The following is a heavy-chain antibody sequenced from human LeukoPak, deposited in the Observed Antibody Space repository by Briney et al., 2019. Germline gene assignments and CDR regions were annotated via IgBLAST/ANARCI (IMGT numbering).Heavy chain of an antibody. CDR3: ARASSGTYRY. Sequence: GGSLRLSCAASGFTFSNYWMHWVRQAPGKGLVWVSRINTDGSNTAYADSVKGRFTISRDNTKNTMYLQMSSLRADDTAVYYCARASSGTYRYWGQGTLVTVSS. J-gene: IGHJ4*02. V-gene: IGHV3-74*01. CDR2: INTDGSNT. CDR1: GFTFSNYW. D-gene: IGHD1-26*01.